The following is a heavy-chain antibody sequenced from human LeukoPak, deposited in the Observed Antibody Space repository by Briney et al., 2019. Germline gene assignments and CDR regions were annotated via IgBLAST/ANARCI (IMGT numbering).Heavy chain of an antibody. CDR3: AREDDTIADNTFDI. D-gene: IGHD6-13*01. CDR2: IHYSGST. Sequence: SETLSLTCTVSGGSINSYYWSWIRQPPGKGLQWIGCIHYSGSTNYNPSLKSRVTISVDTSKNQFSLKLSSVTAADTAVYYCAREDDTIADNTFDIWGQGTVVTVSS. J-gene: IGHJ3*02. CDR1: GGSINSYY. V-gene: IGHV4-59*12.